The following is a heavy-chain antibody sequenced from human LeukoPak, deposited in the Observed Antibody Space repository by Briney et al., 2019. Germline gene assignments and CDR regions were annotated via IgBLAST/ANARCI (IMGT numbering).Heavy chain of an antibody. CDR1: GYTFTSYG. CDR3: ARGRDYCTNGVCYEDFDY. V-gene: IGHV1-18*01. Sequence: ASVKVSCKASGYTFTSYGISWVRQAPGQGLEWMGWISAYNGNTNYAQKLQGRVTMTTDTSTSTAYMELRSLRSDDTAVYYCARGRDYCTNGVCYEDFDYWGQGTLVTVSS. J-gene: IGHJ4*02. CDR2: ISAYNGNT. D-gene: IGHD2-8*01.